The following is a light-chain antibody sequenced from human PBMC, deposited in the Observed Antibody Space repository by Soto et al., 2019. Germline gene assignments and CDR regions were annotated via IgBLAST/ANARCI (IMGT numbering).Light chain of an antibody. CDR1: QIVSSSY. CDR2: AAY. Sequence: EIVLTQSPGTLSLSPGERSTPSCKAIQIVSSSYLFWHQQKPGQAPRLLIYAAYRRATGITDRFSGSGSGTDFTLTISSLQSEDFAEYHCQQYNNWPQTFGQGTQVEIK. J-gene: IGKJ1*01. V-gene: IGKV3-20*01. CDR3: QQYNNWPQT.